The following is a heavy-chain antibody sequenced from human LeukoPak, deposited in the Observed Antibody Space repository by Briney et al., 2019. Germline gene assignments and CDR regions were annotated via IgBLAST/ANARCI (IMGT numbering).Heavy chain of an antibody. CDR1: GYTFTSYD. CDR3: ARGPHYDFWSGYYLDWFDP. V-gene: IGHV1-8*03. D-gene: IGHD3-3*01. Sequence: ASVKVSCKASGYTFTSYDINWVRQATGQGLAGMGWMNPNSGTTGYAHKFQGRVTITRNTSISTAYMELSSLRSEDTAVYYCARGPHYDFWSGYYLDWFDPWGQGTLVTVSS. CDR2: MNPNSGTT. J-gene: IGHJ5*02.